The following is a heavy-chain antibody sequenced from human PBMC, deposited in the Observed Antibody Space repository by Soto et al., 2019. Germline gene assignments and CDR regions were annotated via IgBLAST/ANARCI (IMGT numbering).Heavy chain of an antibody. CDR2: IYYSGST. V-gene: IGHV4-59*08. J-gene: IGHJ3*02. Sequence: PSETLSLTCTVSGGSISSYYWSWIRQPPGKGLEWIGYIYYSGSTNYNPSLKSRVTISVDTSKNQFSLKLSSVTAADTAVYYCARRYGDVFDIWGQGTTVTVSS. CDR1: GGSISSYY. D-gene: IGHD4-17*01. CDR3: ARRYGDVFDI.